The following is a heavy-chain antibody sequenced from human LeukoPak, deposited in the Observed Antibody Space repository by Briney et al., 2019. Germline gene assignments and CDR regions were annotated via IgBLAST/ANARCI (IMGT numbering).Heavy chain of an antibody. CDR1: GGSFSGYY. Sequence: KTSETLSLTCAVYGGSFSGYYWRWIRQPPGKGLEWIGEINHSGSTNYNPSLKSRVTISVDTSKNQFSLKLSSVTAADTAVYYCARGGGSSWYRGGGYYFDYWGQGALVTVSS. V-gene: IGHV4-34*01. CDR2: INHSGST. D-gene: IGHD6-13*01. CDR3: ARGGGSSWYRGGGYYFDY. J-gene: IGHJ4*02.